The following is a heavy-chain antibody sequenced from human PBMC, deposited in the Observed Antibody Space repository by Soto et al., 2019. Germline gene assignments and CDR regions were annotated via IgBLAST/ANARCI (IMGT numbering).Heavy chain of an antibody. Sequence: EVQLVESGGGLVKPGGSLRLSCAASGFTFSNAWMSWVRQAPGKGLEWVGRIKSKTDGGTTDYAAPVKGRFTISRDDSKNTLYLQMNSLKTEDTAVYYCTTVGSRCDFWSGYYEDYYYYYYMDVWGKGTTVTVSS. CDR1: GFTFSNAW. V-gene: IGHV3-15*01. J-gene: IGHJ6*03. CDR2: IKSKTDGGTT. D-gene: IGHD3-3*01. CDR3: TTVGSRCDFWSGYYEDYYYYYYMDV.